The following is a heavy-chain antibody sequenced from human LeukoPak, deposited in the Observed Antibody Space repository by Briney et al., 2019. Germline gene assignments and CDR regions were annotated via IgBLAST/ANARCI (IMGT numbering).Heavy chain of an antibody. CDR2: INPNTGGT. CDR3: ASLDSSSWYFPR. V-gene: IGHV1-2*02. Sequence: GASVKVSCKASGYTFTGYYIHWVRQAPGQGLEWVGWINPNTGGTNYAQKFQGRVTMTRDTSISTAYMELSRLRSDDTAVYYCASLDSSSWYFPRWGQGTLVTVSS. D-gene: IGHD6-13*01. CDR1: GYTFTGYY. J-gene: IGHJ4*02.